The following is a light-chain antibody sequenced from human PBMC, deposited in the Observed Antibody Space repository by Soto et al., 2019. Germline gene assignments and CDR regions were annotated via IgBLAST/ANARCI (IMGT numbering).Light chain of an antibody. J-gene: IGKJ1*01. CDR2: AVS. CDR3: QQYNKWPLT. CDR1: QSVSSN. Sequence: EIMMTQSPGTLSASPGERATLSCRASQSVSSNLAWYQQKPCQAPRLLIYAVSTRTTGIPARFSGSGSGTKVPLTISSLQSEDFSVYYCQQYNKWPLTFGQGTKVEIK. V-gene: IGKV3-15*01.